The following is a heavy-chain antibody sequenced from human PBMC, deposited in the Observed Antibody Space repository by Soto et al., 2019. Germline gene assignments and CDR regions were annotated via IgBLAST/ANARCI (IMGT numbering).Heavy chain of an antibody. CDR2: ISKSDYT. CDR1: GFAFNNYG. V-gene: IGHV3-21*06. D-gene: IGHD2-2*01. CDR3: AREDSIIIPAVSDF. J-gene: IGHJ4*02. Sequence: GGSLRLSCTVSGFAFNNYGINWVRQAPGKGLEWVSSISKSDYTYYSDSVKGRSTISRDNAKNSVSLQMNTLRVEDTAVYYCAREDSIIIPAVSDFWGQGTLVTVSS.